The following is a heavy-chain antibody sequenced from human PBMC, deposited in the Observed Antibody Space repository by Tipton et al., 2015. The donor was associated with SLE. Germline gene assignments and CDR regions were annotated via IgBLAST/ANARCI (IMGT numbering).Heavy chain of an antibody. CDR3: ARDLLGSGWYGFDY. Sequence: SLRLSCAASGFTFTTYAMSWVRQAPGKGLEWVAFMYSGGSKYYADSVRGRFTISRDNSKNTLYLQMNGLRVDDTAVYYCARDLLGSGWYGFDYWGQGTLVTVSS. D-gene: IGHD6-19*01. CDR1: GFTFTTYA. V-gene: IGHV3-23*03. J-gene: IGHJ4*02. CDR2: MYSGGSK.